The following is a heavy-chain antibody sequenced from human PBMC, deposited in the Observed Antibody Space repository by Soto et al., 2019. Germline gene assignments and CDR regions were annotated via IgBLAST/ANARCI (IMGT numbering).Heavy chain of an antibody. CDR1: GFIVSSNY. V-gene: IGHV3-66*01. CDR3: ATAKLLLPWLFDY. Sequence: GGSLRLSCAASGFIVSSNYMSWVRQAPGKGLEWVSVIYRGGSTFYADSVKGRFIISRDDSKNTLFLQMNSLRAEDTAVYYCATAKLLLPWLFDYWGQGTLVTVSS. J-gene: IGHJ4*02. CDR2: IYRGGST. D-gene: IGHD2-15*01.